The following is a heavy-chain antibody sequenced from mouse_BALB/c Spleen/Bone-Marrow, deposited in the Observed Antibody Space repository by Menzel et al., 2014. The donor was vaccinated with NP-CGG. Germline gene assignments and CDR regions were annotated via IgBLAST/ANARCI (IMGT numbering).Heavy chain of an antibody. Sequence: VQLQQSGAELVMPGASVKLSCTASGFNIKDTYMHWVKQRPERGLEWIGRIDPANGNTKYDPKFQGKATITADTSSNTAYLQLSSLTSEDTAVYYCARNGNYGAWFAYWGQGTLVTVSA. CDR3: ARNGNYGAWFAY. CDR1: GFNIKDTY. CDR2: IDPANGNT. V-gene: IGHV14-3*02. J-gene: IGHJ3*01. D-gene: IGHD2-1*01.